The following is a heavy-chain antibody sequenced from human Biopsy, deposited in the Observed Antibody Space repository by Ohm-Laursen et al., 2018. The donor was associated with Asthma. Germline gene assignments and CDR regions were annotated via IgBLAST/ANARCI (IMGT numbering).Heavy chain of an antibody. D-gene: IGHD3-9*01. Sequence: ASVKVSCKASGYSFATNAMHWVRQAPEQRLEWMGWVNTGNGDTKYSQKFQGRVTITRDTSASTAYMELRSLRSEDTATYYCARTYYDFLTGQVKDVFGVWGQGTMVTVSS. CDR3: ARTYYDFLTGQVKDVFGV. V-gene: IGHV1-3*04. CDR1: GYSFATNA. J-gene: IGHJ3*01. CDR2: VNTGNGDT.